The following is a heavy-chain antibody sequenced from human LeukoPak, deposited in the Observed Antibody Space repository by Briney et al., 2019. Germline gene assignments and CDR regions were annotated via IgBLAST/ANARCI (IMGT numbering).Heavy chain of an antibody. CDR1: GYTFTNYW. D-gene: IGHD4-17*01. Sequence: GESLKISCKGSGYTFTNYWIGWVRQMPGKGLEFMGIIYPGDSDTRYSPSFQGQVTISVDKSISTAYLQWSSLKASDTAMYYCARRDDYGDYVSDYWGQGTLVTVSS. CDR3: ARRDDYGDYVSDY. J-gene: IGHJ4*02. V-gene: IGHV5-51*01. CDR2: IYPGDSDT.